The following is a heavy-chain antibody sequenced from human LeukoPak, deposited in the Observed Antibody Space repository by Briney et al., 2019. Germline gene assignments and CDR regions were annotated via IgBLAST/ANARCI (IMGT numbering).Heavy chain of an antibody. V-gene: IGHV4-34*01. J-gene: IGHJ6*02. CDR3: ARNSLGYCSSTSCSYGMDV. CDR1: GGSISSGGYY. D-gene: IGHD2-2*01. Sequence: SETLSLTCAVSGGSISSGGYYWSWIRQSPGKGLEWIGEINHSGSTNYNPSLKSRVTISVDTSKNQFSLKLSSVTAADTAVYYCARNSLGYCSSTSCSYGMDVWGQGTTVTVSS. CDR2: INHSGST.